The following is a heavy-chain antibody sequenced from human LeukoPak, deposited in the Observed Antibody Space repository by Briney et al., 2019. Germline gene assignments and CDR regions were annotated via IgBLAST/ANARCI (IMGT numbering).Heavy chain of an antibody. D-gene: IGHD3-22*01. J-gene: IGHJ4*02. CDR3: VKDPTYDSSGYYWYYFDY. V-gene: IGHV3-30*02. CDR2: IRYDASNK. CDR1: GFTFSSYG. Sequence: GGSLRLSCAASGFTFSSYGMSWVRQAPGKGLEWVAFIRYDASNKYYADSVKGRFTISRDNSKNTLYLQMNSLRAEDTAVYYCVKDPTYDSSGYYWYYFDYWGQGTLVTVSS.